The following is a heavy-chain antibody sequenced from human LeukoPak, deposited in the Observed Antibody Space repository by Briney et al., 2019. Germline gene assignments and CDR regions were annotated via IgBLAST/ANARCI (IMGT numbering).Heavy chain of an antibody. D-gene: IGHD6-13*01. CDR3: AKTDRRIAAASDIDY. CDR2: ISWNSGSI. J-gene: IGHJ4*02. V-gene: IGHV3-9*01. Sequence: GGSLRLSCAASGFTFDDYAMHWVRQAPGKGLEWVSGISWNSGSIGYADSVKGRFTISRDNSKNTLYLQMNSLRAEDTAVYYCAKTDRRIAAASDIDYWGQGTLVTVSS. CDR1: GFTFDDYA.